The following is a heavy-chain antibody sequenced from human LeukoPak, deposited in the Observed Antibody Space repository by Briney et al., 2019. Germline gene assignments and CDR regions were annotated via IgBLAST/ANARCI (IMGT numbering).Heavy chain of an antibody. J-gene: IGHJ5*02. D-gene: IGHD1-20*01. CDR2: ISGSGGST. CDR1: GFTFSSCA. Sequence: PGGSLRLSCAASGFTFSSCAMSWVRQAPGKGLEWVSGISGSGGSTYNADSVKGRFTISRDNSKNTVYLQMNSLRAEDTAIYYCARYTPKALTGTSFDPWGQGTLVTVSS. V-gene: IGHV3-23*01. CDR3: ARYTPKALTGTSFDP.